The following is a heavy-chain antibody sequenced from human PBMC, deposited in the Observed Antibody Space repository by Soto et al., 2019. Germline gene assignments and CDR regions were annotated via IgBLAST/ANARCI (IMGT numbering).Heavy chain of an antibody. CDR2: IIPMFGTA. Sequence: QVQLVQSGAEVRKPGSSVKVSCKASGGTFSRHAISWVRQAPGQGLEWMGGIIPMFGTANHAQKFQGRVKIIADESTSTAYRELSSLRSEDTAIYYCARGWGYDSSDYYYAYWGQGTVVIVSS. CDR3: ARGWGYDSSDYYYAY. CDR1: GGTFSRHA. D-gene: IGHD3-22*01. J-gene: IGHJ4*02. V-gene: IGHV1-69*01.